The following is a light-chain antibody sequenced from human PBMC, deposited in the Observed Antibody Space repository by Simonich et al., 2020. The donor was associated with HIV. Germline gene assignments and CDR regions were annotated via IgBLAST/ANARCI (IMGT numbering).Light chain of an antibody. J-gene: IGKJ2*01. CDR3: QQYYSTPRT. CDR2: DAS. V-gene: IGKV1-33*01. CDR1: QDIRNY. Sequence: DIQMTQSPSSLSASVGDRVTITCQASQDIRNYLNWYQQKPGKAPKLLIYDASNLETGVPSRFSGSGSGTDFTFTISSLQPEDIATYYCQQYYSTPRTFGQGTKLEIK.